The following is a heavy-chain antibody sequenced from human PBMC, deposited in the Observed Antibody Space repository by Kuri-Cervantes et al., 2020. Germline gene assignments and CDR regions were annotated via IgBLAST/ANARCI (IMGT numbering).Heavy chain of an antibody. CDR1: GGSISSRDYY. CDR2: IYKSGST. D-gene: IGHD3-22*01. J-gene: IGHJ4*02. CDR3: ARVVSIVSIWSSGYFDY. V-gene: IGHV4-39*01. Sequence: SETLSLTCTVSGGSISSRDYYWGWIRQPPGKGLEWIGSIYKSGSTYYNPSLKSRVIISEDTSKNQFSLKLSSVTAADTAVYYCARVVSIVSIWSSGYFDYWGQGTLVTVSS.